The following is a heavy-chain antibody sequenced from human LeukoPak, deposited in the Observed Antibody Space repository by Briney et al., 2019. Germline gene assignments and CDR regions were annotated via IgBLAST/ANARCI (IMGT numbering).Heavy chain of an antibody. D-gene: IGHD3-10*01. V-gene: IGHV3-30-3*01. CDR3: AGNYGPYYFDY. CDR1: GFTFSSYA. CDR2: ISYDGSNK. J-gene: IGHJ4*02. Sequence: PGRSLRLSCAASGFTFSSYAMHWVRQAPGKGLEWVAVISYDGSNKYYADSVKGRFTISRDNSKNTLYLQMNSLRAEDTAVYYCAGNYGPYYFDYWGQGTLVTVSS.